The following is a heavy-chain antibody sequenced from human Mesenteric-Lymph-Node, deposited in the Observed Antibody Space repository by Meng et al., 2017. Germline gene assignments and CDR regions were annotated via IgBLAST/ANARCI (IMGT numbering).Heavy chain of an antibody. CDR2: IYYSGST. Sequence: SETLSLTCTVSGGSISSYYWSWIRQPPGNGLEWIGYIYYSGSTNYNPSLKSRVTISVDTSKNQFSLKLSSVTAADTAVYYCARGRAVAYYYYGMDVWGQGTTVTVSS. J-gene: IGHJ6*02. D-gene: IGHD6-19*01. CDR1: GGSISSYY. CDR3: ARGRAVAYYYYGMDV. V-gene: IGHV4-59*01.